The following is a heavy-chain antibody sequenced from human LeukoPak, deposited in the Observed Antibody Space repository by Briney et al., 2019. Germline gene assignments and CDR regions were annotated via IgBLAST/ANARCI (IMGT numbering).Heavy chain of an antibody. V-gene: IGHV1-18*01. CDR1: GYTFTSYG. J-gene: IGHJ5*02. CDR3: ARVFVGGYSSSWRNWFNP. CDR2: ISAYNGNT. Sequence: ASVNVSCKASGYTFTSYGISWVRQAPGQGLEWMGWISAYNGNTNYAQKLQGRVTMTTDTSTSTAYMELRSLRSDDTAVYYCARVFVGGYSSSWRNWFNPWGQGTLVTVSS. D-gene: IGHD6-13*01.